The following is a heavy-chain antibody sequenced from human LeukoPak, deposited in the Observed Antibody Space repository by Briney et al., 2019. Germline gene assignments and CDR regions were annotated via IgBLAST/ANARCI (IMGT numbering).Heavy chain of an antibody. V-gene: IGHV1-2*02. Sequence: RASVKASCKASGYTLTGYYIHWVRQAPGQGLEWMGCINPNRGDTNYAQKFQGRVSMTRDTSISTDYMELNGLKSDDTAVYYCARALAQRINGYFHHWGQGTLVSVSS. D-gene: IGHD2-8*01. CDR3: ARALAQRINGYFHH. J-gene: IGHJ1*01. CDR2: INPNRGDT. CDR1: GYTLTGYY.